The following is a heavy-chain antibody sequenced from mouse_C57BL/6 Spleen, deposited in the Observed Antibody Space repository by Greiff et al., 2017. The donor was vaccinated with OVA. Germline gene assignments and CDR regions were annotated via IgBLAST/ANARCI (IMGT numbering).Heavy chain of an antibody. D-gene: IGHD2-10*02. CDR1: GYAFSSYW. Sequence: QVQLQQSGAELVKPGASVKISCKASGYAFSSYWMNWVKQRPGKGLEWIGQIYPGDGDTNYNGKFKGKATLTADKSSSTAYMQLSSLTSEDSAVYFCARGDLEGGLDYWGQGTTLTVSS. CDR2: IYPGDGDT. CDR3: ARGDLEGGLDY. V-gene: IGHV1-80*01. J-gene: IGHJ2*01.